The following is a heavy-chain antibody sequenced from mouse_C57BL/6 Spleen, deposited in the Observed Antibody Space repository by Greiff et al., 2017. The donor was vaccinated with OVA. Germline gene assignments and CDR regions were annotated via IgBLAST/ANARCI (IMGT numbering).Heavy chain of an antibody. J-gene: IGHJ2*01. CDR1: GFNIKDDY. CDR3: TLITTVVAPFDY. V-gene: IGHV14-4*01. D-gene: IGHD1-1*01. Sequence: EVQLQQSGAELVRPGASVKLSCTASGFNIKDDYMPWVKQRPEQGLEWIGWIDPENGDTEYASKFQGKATITADTSSNTAYLQLSSLTSEDTAVYYCTLITTVVAPFDYWGQGTTLTVSS. CDR2: IDPENGDT.